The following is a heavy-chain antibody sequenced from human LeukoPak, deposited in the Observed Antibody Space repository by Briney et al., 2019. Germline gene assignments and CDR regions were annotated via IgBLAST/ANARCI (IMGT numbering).Heavy chain of an antibody. CDR2: IYMTGST. Sequence: SETLSLTCTVSGGSINIGPYYWDWIRQPAEKGLEWIGRIYMTGSTNYNPSLKSRVTISVDRSRNHFSLRLNSVTAADTAVYYCARFSSARHCGSDCSDDWGQGTLVTVSS. V-gene: IGHV4-61*02. J-gene: IGHJ4*02. CDR1: GGSINIGPYY. D-gene: IGHD2-21*02. CDR3: ARFSSARHCGSDCSDD.